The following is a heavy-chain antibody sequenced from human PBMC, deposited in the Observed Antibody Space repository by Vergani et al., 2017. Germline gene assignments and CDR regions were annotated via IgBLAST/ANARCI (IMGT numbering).Heavy chain of an antibody. V-gene: IGHV4-59*01. Sequence: QVQLQESGPGLVKPSETLSLTCTVSGGSISSYYWSWIRQPPGKGLEWIGYIYYSGSTNYNPSLKSRVTISVDTSKNQFSLNLSSVTAADTAVYYCARNMVRGVRYYGMDVWGQGTTVTVSS. CDR3: ARNMVRGVRYYGMDV. CDR1: GGSISSYY. J-gene: IGHJ6*02. CDR2: IYYSGST. D-gene: IGHD3-10*01.